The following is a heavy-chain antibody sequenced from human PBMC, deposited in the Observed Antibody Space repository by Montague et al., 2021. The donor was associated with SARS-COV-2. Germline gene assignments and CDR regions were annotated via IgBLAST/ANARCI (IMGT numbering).Heavy chain of an antibody. D-gene: IGHD6-19*01. Sequence: SETLSLTCTVSGGSISSSSYYWGWIRQPPGKGLEWIGSIYYSGSTYYNPSLKSRVTISVDTSKNQFSLKLSSVTAADTVVYYCARLPIAVAGLLKNYYYGMDVWGQGTTVTVSS. CDR1: GGSISSSSYY. V-gene: IGHV4-39*01. J-gene: IGHJ6*02. CDR2: IYYSGST. CDR3: ARLPIAVAGLLKNYYYGMDV.